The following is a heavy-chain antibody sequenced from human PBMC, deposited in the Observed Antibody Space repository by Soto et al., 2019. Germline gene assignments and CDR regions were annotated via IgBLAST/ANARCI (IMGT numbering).Heavy chain of an antibody. CDR3: ARVMAAMQNWLDP. CDR2: IYHTGTT. CDR1: GGSISSIDYF. J-gene: IGHJ5*02. Sequence: QVQLQESGPGLVKPSQTLSLTCSVSGGSISSIDYFWSWIRQPPGKGLEWIGCIYHTGTTYYNPSLRSRVTITIYKAKRKFSMKLNSVTAADTAVYYCARVMAAMQNWLDPWGQGTLVTVSS. V-gene: IGHV4-30-4*01. D-gene: IGHD2-2*01.